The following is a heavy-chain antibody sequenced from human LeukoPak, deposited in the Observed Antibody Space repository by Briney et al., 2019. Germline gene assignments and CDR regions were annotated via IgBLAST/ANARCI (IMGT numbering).Heavy chain of an antibody. CDR3: ARHLRWELLGGEFDP. V-gene: IGHV1-69*05. D-gene: IGHD1-26*01. CDR2: IIPIFGTA. CDR1: GGTFSSYA. J-gene: IGHJ5*02. Sequence: ASVKVSCKASGGTFSSYAISWVRQAPGQGLEWMGGIIPIFGTANYAQKFQGRVTITTDESTSTAYMELSSLRSEDTAVYYCARHLRWELLGGEFDPWGQGTLVTVSS.